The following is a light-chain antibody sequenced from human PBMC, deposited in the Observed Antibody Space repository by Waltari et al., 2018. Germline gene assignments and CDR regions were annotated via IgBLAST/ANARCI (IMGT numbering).Light chain of an antibody. V-gene: IGKV1-17*03. CDR2: GAS. CDR3: LQHDSFPWT. CDR1: QDISNY. J-gene: IGKJ1*01. Sequence: DIQVTQSPSAMSASVGARVTITCRASQDISNYLAWFQHRPGKVPKRLIYGASRLQDGVPSRFSGSGSGTEFTLTISSLQPEDFATYYCLQHDSFPWTFGQGTKVEF.